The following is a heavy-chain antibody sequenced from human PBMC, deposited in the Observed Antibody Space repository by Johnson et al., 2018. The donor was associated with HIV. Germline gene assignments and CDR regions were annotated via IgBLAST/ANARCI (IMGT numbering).Heavy chain of an antibody. V-gene: IGHV3-15*01. CDR3: TTDDEAFDI. CDR1: GFTFDDYA. CDR2: IKSKTDGGTT. Sequence: EVQLVESGGGLVQPGRSLRLSCAASGFTFDDYAMHWVRQAPGKGLEWVGRIKSKTDGGTTDYAAPVKGRFTISRDDSKNTLYLQMNSLKTEDTAVYYCTTDDEAFDIWGQGTMVTVSS. J-gene: IGHJ3*02.